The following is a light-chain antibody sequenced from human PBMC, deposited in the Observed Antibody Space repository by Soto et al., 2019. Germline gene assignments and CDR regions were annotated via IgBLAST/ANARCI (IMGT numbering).Light chain of an antibody. V-gene: IGLV2-8*01. CDR1: SSDVGGYNY. J-gene: IGLJ2*01. CDR3: SSFAGGGNPVL. Sequence: QSALTQPPSASGSLGQSVTISCTGTSSDVGGYNYVSWHQQHPGKAPKVMIYEVTKRPPGVPDRFSGSKSGNTASLTVSGLQAEDEADYICSSFAGGGNPVLLGGGTQLTVL. CDR2: EVT.